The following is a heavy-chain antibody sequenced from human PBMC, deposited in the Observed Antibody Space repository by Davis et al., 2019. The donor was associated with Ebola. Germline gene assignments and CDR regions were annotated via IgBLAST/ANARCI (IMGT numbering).Heavy chain of an antibody. V-gene: IGHV3-11*06. CDR1: GFTFSDYY. Sequence: GESLKISCAASGFTFSDYYMSWIRQAPGKGLEWVSYISSSSSYTNNADSVKGRFTISRDNAKNTLYLQMNSLRAEDTAVYYCARSEVYSSSWSNYYYYYGMDVWGKGTTVTVSS. D-gene: IGHD6-13*01. CDR2: ISSSSSYT. CDR3: ARSEVYSSSWSNYYYYYGMDV. J-gene: IGHJ6*04.